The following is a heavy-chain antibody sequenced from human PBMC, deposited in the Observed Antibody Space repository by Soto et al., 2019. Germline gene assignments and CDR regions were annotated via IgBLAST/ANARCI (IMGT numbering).Heavy chain of an antibody. Sequence: SVKVSCKASGFTFTSSAMQWVRQARGQRLEWIGWIVVGSGNTNYAQKFQERVTITRDMSTSTAYMELSSLRSEDTAVYYCAADPNIRYFDWLNFDYWGQGTLVTVSS. CDR3: AADPNIRYFDWLNFDY. J-gene: IGHJ4*02. CDR2: IVVGSGNT. V-gene: IGHV1-58*02. D-gene: IGHD3-9*01. CDR1: GFTFTSSA.